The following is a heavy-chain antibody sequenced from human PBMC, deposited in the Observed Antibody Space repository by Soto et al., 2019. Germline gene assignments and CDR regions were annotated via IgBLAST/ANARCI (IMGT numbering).Heavy chain of an antibody. CDR2: ISSSGSTI. V-gene: IGHV3-11*01. CDR3: ASYRDRRGVATAIDY. CDR1: GFTFSDYY. D-gene: IGHD2-21*02. Sequence: GGSLRLSCAASGFTFSDYYMSWIRQAPGKGLEWVSYISSSGSTIYYADSVKGRFTISRDNAKNSLYLQMNSLRAEDTAVYYCASYRDRRGVATAIDYWGQGTLVTVSS. J-gene: IGHJ4*02.